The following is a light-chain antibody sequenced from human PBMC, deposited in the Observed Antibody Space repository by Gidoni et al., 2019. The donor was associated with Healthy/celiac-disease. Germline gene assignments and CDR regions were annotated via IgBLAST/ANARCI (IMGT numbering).Light chain of an antibody. CDR3: QQSYSTPWT. Sequence: DIQMPQSPSSLSASVGDRVTITCRASQSISSYLKWYQQKPGKAPKLLIYAASSLQSGGPSKNSGSGSGTDFTLTIISLQPEDFATDYCQQSYSTPWTFGQGTKVEIK. J-gene: IGKJ1*01. V-gene: IGKV1-39*01. CDR2: AAS. CDR1: QSISSY.